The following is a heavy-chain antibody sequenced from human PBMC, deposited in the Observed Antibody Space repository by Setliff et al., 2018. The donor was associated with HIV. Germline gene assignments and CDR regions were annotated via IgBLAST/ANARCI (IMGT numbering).Heavy chain of an antibody. CDR3: ARLSTTSRDFDS. D-gene: IGHD2-2*01. CDR2: VSYNGTT. V-gene: IGHV4-30-4*01. Sequence: PSETLSLTCTASYATISTADYYWSWIRQPPGKGLEWIGFVSYNGTTHYNPSLKSRLTISIDTSENQFSLKLSSVTAADTVVYYCARLSTTSRDFDSWGQGTLVTVSS. CDR1: YATISTADYY. J-gene: IGHJ4*02.